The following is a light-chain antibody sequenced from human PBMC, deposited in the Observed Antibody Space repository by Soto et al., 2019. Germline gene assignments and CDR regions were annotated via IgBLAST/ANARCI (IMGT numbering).Light chain of an antibody. CDR3: HHYGSSPRT. CDR2: GAS. V-gene: IGKV3-20*01. J-gene: IGKJ1*01. Sequence: EIVLTQSPGTLSLSPGDRATLSCRASQSVSSNYLAWYQQKPGQAPRLLIYGASIRATGIPDRFSGSGSWTDFTLTIRRLEPEDFAVYFCHHYGSSPRTFGQGTKVEI. CDR1: QSVSSNY.